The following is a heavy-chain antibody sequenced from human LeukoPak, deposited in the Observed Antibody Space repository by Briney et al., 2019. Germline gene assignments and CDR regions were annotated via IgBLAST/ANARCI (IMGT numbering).Heavy chain of an antibody. V-gene: IGHV4-59*01. J-gene: IGHJ4*02. CDR3: ASATRWLAFDY. Sequence: PSETLSLTCTDSGGSISSCYWSWIRPPPGKGLEWFGNIYYSGNINYNPSLKSRVTISVDTSKNQFSLKLSSVSAADTAVYYCASATRWLAFDYWGQGTLVTVSS. CDR2: IYYSGNI. CDR1: GGSISSCY. D-gene: IGHD5-24*01.